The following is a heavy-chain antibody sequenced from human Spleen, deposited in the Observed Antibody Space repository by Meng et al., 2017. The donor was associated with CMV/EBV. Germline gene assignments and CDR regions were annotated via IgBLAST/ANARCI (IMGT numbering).Heavy chain of an antibody. V-gene: IGHV4-34*01. J-gene: IGHJ5*02. CDR2: INHSGST. CDR1: GSFSGYY. CDR3: SLLLLQWLPSFLPFFYP. Sequence: GSFSGYYWSWIRQPPGKGLEWIGEINHSGSTNYNPSPKSRVTISVDPSTHPFSLHLLSLPSPPPSFSSFSLLLLQWLPSFLPFFYPLCQGTLVTVSS. D-gene: IGHD5-18*01.